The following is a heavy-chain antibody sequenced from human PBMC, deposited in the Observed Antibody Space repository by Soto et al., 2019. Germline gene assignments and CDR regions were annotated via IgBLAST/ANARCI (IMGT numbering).Heavy chain of an antibody. V-gene: IGHV4-39*01. D-gene: IGHD2-15*01. CDR3: ARHVGGYCSEGSCYPGWFDP. CDR1: GGSISRSTYY. CDR2: IYYSGFT. Sequence: KPSETLSLTCTVSGGSISRSTYYWGWIRQPPGKGREWIGSIYYSGFTYYSPSLKSRVTTSADTSKNQLSLKLNSVTAADTAVYYCARHVGGYCSEGSCYPGWFDPWGQGTLVTVSS. J-gene: IGHJ5*02.